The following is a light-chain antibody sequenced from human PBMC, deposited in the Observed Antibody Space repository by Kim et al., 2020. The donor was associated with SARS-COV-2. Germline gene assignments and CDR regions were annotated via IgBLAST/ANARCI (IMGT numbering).Light chain of an antibody. CDR1: SSDVGSSYNR. CDR3: ASYTSNTWL. Sequence: QSVPIAGTGGSSDVGSSYNRVSWYQQPPGSAPKLMIYEVIHRPSGVPDRFSGSKSGNTASLTISGLQPEDEADYYCASYTSNTWLFGGGTQLTVL. V-gene: IGLV2-18*02. CDR2: EVI. J-gene: IGLJ3*02.